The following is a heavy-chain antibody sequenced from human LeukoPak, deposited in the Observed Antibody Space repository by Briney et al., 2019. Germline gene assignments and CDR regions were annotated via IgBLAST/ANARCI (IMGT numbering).Heavy chain of an antibody. CDR3: ARDSLLPSAMGYYYMDV. J-gene: IGHJ6*03. Sequence: PSETLSLTCTVSGGSISSYYWSWIRQPPGNGLEWIGYIYYSGSTNYNPSLKSRVTISVDTSKNQFSLKLSSVTAADTALYYCARDSLLPSAMGYYYMDVWGKGTTVTVSS. CDR2: IYYSGST. V-gene: IGHV4-59*12. CDR1: GGSISSYY. D-gene: IGHD2-2*01.